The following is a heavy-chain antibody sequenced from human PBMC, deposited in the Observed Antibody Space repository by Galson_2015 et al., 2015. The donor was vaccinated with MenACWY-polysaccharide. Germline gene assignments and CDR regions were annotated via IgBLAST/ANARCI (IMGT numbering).Heavy chain of an antibody. CDR2: IYSGGST. CDR3: ARAYSSGWRY. V-gene: IGHV3-66*01. CDR1: GFTVSSNY. D-gene: IGHD6-19*01. J-gene: IGHJ4*02. Sequence: PRLSCAASGFTVSSNYMSWVRQAPGKGLEWVSVIYSGGSTYYADSVKGRFTISRDNSKNTLNLQMNSLRADDTAVYYCARAYSSGWRYWGQGTLVTVSS.